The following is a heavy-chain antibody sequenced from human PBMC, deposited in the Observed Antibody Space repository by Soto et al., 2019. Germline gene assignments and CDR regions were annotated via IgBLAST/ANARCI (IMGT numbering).Heavy chain of an antibody. CDR3: ARSFGWYAIDY. J-gene: IGHJ4*02. V-gene: IGHV4-4*02. D-gene: IGHD6-19*01. CDR2: ISHSGSV. CDR1: GGSISSSHF. Sequence: QVLLQESGPGLVQPSGTLSLSCAVSGGSISSSHFWGWVRQPPGKGLEWVGDISHSGSVNYNPSLKSRVTISIDKSTNQFSLTLNSVTAADTAVYYCARSFGWYAIDYWGQGTLVIVSS.